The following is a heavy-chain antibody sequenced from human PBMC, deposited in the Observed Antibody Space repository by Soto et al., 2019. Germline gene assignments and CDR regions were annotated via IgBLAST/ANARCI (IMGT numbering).Heavy chain of an antibody. CDR1: GYTFTSYG. Sequence: QVQLVQSGAEVKKPGASVKVSCKASGYTFTSYGISWVRQAPGQGLEWMGLISAYNGNTNYAQKLQGRVTMTTDTSTSTAYMELRSLRSDDTAVYYCARTLGYCSSTSCYGYYYMDVWGKGTTVTVSS. D-gene: IGHD2-2*01. V-gene: IGHV1-18*01. CDR3: ARTLGYCSSTSCYGYYYMDV. CDR2: ISAYNGNT. J-gene: IGHJ6*03.